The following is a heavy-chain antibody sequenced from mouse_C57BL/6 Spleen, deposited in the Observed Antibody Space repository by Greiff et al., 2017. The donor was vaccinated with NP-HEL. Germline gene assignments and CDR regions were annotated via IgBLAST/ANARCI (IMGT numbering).Heavy chain of an antibody. CDR2: IDPSHSYT. CDR1: GYTFTSYW. Sequence: QVQLQQPGAALVMPGASVKLSFQASGYTFTSYWMHWVTQLPGQGLAWIVEIDPSHSYTNYNQKFKGNSTLTVDKSSSTAYMQLSSLTSEDSAVYYCARSESYDYDVAYWGQGTTLTVSS. V-gene: IGHV1-69*01. J-gene: IGHJ2*01. CDR3: ARSESYDYDVAY. D-gene: IGHD2-4*01.